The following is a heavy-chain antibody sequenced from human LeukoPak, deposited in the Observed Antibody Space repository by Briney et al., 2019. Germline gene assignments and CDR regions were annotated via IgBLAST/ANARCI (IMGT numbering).Heavy chain of an antibody. J-gene: IGHJ4*02. Sequence: SVKVSCKASGGTFSSYAISWVRQAPGQGLEWIGRIIPIFGTANYAQKFQGRVTITTDESTSTAYMELSSLRSEDTAVYYCAVWLMDTAMVKDFDYWGQGTLVTVSS. CDR1: GGTFSSYA. V-gene: IGHV1-69*05. D-gene: IGHD5-18*01. CDR2: IIPIFGTA. CDR3: AVWLMDTAMVKDFDY.